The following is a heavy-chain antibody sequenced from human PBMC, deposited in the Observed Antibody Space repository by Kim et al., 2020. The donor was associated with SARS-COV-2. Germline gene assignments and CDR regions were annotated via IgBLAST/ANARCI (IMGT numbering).Heavy chain of an antibody. J-gene: IGHJ4*02. CDR3: ASGYSSVGGDY. D-gene: IGHD2-15*01. Sequence: ASVKVSCKVSGYSLSELSIHWVRQAPGECLEWMGGYDPEPGEIIFAQKFQGRVTMTEDTSTDIAYMELSSLRSDDTAVYYCASGYSSVGGDYWGQGTLVT. V-gene: IGHV1-24*01. CDR2: YDPEPGEI. CDR1: GYSLSELS.